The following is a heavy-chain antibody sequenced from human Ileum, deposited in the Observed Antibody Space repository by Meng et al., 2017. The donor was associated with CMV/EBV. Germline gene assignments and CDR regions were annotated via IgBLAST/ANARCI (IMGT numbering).Heavy chain of an antibody. CDR3: ARAGGNSLFDY. D-gene: IGHD4-23*01. Sequence: QVQLVQSGAEVPKPGASVKVSCKASGYTFTNYGISWVRQAPGQGLEWMGWVSTYNGNTHYEQKLQGRVTMTTDRSTRTAYMELRSLRSDDTAVYYCARAGGNSLFDYWGRGTLVTVSS. V-gene: IGHV1-18*01. J-gene: IGHJ4*02. CDR2: VSTYNGNT. CDR1: GYTFTNYG.